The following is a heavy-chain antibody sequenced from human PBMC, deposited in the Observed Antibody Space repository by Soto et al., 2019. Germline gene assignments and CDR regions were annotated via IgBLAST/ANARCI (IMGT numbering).Heavy chain of an antibody. CDR3: ACRVTRPRGFFHR. CDR2: IYNSGSP. CDR1: GVSISTGDCY. V-gene: IGHV4-31*01. Sequence: QVQLQESGPGLVKPSQTLSLTCNVSGVSISTGDCYWSWIRQHPGKGLAWIGYIYNSGSPYYTPSLRGPVTLSVDTSKNQFSLRLSSGTAADTAVYFCACRVTRPRGFFHRWGQGILVTVSS. J-gene: IGHJ1*01. D-gene: IGHD2-21*02.